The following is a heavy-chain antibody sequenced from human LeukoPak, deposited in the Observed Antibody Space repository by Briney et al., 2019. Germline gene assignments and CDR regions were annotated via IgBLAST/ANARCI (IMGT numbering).Heavy chain of an antibody. CDR3: AKDRGGVDTAMVPDYFDY. D-gene: IGHD5-18*01. CDR1: GFTFSNYA. CDR2: ISWNSGGI. J-gene: IGHJ4*02. Sequence: GGSLRLSCTASGFTFSNYAIHWVRQAPGKGLEWVSAISWNSGGIDYADSVKGRFTISRDNSKNSLYLEMNSLRPEDSALYYCAKDRGGVDTAMVPDYFDYWGQGTLVTVSS. V-gene: IGHV3-9*01.